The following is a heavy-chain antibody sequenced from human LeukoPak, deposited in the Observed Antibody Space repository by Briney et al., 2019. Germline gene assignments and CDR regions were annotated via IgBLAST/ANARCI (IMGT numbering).Heavy chain of an antibody. CDR3: ASKDTAMGSFDY. CDR1: GDPFSRYY. J-gene: IGHJ4*02. D-gene: IGHD5-18*01. Sequence: SETLSLTCTVYGDPFSRYYWSWIRQPPGKGLEWIGYIYYSGGTNYNPSLKGRVTISVDTSKKQFSLKLSSVAAADTAVYYSASKDTAMGSFDYWGQGTLVTVSS. V-gene: IGHV4-59*08. CDR2: IYYSGGT.